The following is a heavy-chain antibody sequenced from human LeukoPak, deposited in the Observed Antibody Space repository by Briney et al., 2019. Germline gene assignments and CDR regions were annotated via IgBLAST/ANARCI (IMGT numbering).Heavy chain of an antibody. CDR3: ARDRGKLLWFGELLSRRPRLDAFDI. V-gene: IGHV1-18*01. Sequence: ASVKVSCKASGYTFTSYGISWVRQAPGRGLEWMGWISAYNGNTNYAQKLQGRVTMTTDTSTSTAYMELRSLRSDDTAVYYCARDRGKLLWFGELLSRRPRLDAFDIWGQGTMVTVSS. J-gene: IGHJ3*02. D-gene: IGHD3-10*01. CDR1: GYTFTSYG. CDR2: ISAYNGNT.